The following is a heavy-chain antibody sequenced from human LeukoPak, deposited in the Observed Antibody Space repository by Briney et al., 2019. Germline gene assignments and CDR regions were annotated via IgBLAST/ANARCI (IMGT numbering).Heavy chain of an antibody. Sequence: VASVKVSCKASGGTFSSYAISWVRQAPGQGLEWMGWISAYNGNTNYAQKLQGRVTMTTDTSTSTAYMELRSLRSDDTAVYYCARDKIPFGTQMPYWFDPWGQGTLVTVSS. CDR2: ISAYNGNT. CDR3: ARDKIPFGTQMPYWFDP. CDR1: GGTFSSYA. J-gene: IGHJ5*02. V-gene: IGHV1-18*01. D-gene: IGHD3-3*01.